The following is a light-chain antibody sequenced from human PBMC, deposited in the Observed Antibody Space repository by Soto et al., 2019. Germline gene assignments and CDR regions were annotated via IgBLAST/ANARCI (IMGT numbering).Light chain of an antibody. V-gene: IGKV1-39*01. CDR3: QQRKT. CDR2: AAS. CDR1: QSISSY. J-gene: IGKJ1*01. Sequence: DIQMTQSPSSLSASVGDRVTITCRVSQSISSYLNWYQQKPGKAPKLLIYAASSLQSGVPSRFSGSRSGTDFTLTISSLQPEDFATYYCQQRKTFGQGTKVEIK.